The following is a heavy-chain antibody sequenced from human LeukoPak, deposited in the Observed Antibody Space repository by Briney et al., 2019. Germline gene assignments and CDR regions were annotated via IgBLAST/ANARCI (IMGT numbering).Heavy chain of an antibody. CDR3: ASLPRGLLSGLEDAYDI. J-gene: IGHJ3*02. D-gene: IGHD5-12*01. Sequence: ASVKVSCKASGYTFTGNCVHWVRQAPGQGLEWMGCLNPDNGGTKFAQKFQGRVTMTRDTSISTVTAYMELRRLRFDDTAVYYCASLPRGLLSGLEDAYDIWGQGTMVTVSS. CDR1: GYTFTGNC. V-gene: IGHV1-2*02. CDR2: LNPDNGGT.